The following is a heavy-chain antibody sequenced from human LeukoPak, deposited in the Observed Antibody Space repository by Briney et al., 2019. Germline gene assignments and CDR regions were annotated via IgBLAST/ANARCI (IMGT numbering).Heavy chain of an antibody. CDR1: GDSVSIYY. V-gene: IGHV4-59*08. CDR2: IYYRGNT. Sequence: SETLSLTCTVSGDSVSIYYWSWIRQPPGKGLEWIGYIYYRGNTNYSPSLKSRVTMAVDTSKNQSSLKLSSVTAADTAVYYCAKEILGPGYFDYWGQGTLVTVSS. D-gene: IGHD2-15*01. CDR3: AKEILGPGYFDY. J-gene: IGHJ4*02.